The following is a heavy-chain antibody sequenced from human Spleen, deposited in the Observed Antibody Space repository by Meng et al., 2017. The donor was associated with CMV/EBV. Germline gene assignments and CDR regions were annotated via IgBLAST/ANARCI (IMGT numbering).Heavy chain of an antibody. CDR1: GFTFTTFS. CDR3: ARSWQNYYYGMDV. Sequence: GGSLRLSCAASGFTFTTFSVNWVRQAPGKGLEWVSFISLSSGTIYYADSVKGRFTISTDNAKNSLYLQMNSLRAEDTAVYYCARSWQNYYYGMDVWGQGTTVTVSS. CDR2: ISLSSGTI. J-gene: IGHJ6*02. V-gene: IGHV3-48*04.